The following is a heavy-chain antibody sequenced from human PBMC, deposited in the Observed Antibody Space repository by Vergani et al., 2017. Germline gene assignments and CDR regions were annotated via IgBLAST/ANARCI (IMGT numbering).Heavy chain of an antibody. CDR3: ARGRGLLWFGELYYYYMDV. J-gene: IGHJ6*03. D-gene: IGHD3-10*01. CDR2: INHSGST. Sequence: QVQLQQWGAGLLKPSETLSLTCAVYGGSFSGYYWSWIRQPPGKGLEWIGEINHSGSTNYNPSLKSRVTISVDTSKNKFSLKLSSVTAADTAVYYCARGRGLLWFGELYYYYMDVWGKGTTVTVSS. V-gene: IGHV4-34*01. CDR1: GGSFSGYY.